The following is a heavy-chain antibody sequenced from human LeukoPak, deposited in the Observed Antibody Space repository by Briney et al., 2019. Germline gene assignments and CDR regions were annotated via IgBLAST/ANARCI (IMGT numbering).Heavy chain of an antibody. Sequence: ASVKVSCKASGYTFSTYGITWVRQAPGQGFEWMGWISAYNGNTNFAQKFQDRVSMATDTSTSTAYMELRSLRYGDTAMYYCARAGTTSSSTPDYWGQGTLVTVSS. J-gene: IGHJ4*02. CDR1: GYTFSTYG. V-gene: IGHV1-18*01. D-gene: IGHD6-6*01. CDR3: ARAGTTSSSTPDY. CDR2: ISAYNGNT.